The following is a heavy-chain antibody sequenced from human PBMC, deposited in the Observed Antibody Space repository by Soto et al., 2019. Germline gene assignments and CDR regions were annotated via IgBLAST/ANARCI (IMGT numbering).Heavy chain of an antibody. Sequence: EVQLLESGGGLVQPGGSLRLSCAASGCTFSAYGMSWVRQAPGKGLEWVSGISDSGDSTSYADSVKGRFTISRDNSKNTLSLQMNSLRAEDTAVYYCGKVGDRGGACYWDHWGQGTLVSVSS. CDR3: GKVGDRGGACYWDH. J-gene: IGHJ4*02. CDR2: ISDSGDST. D-gene: IGHD2-21*02. V-gene: IGHV3-23*01. CDR1: GCTFSAYG.